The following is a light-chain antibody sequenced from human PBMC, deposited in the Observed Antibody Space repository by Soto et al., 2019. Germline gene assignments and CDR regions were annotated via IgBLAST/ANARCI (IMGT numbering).Light chain of an antibody. V-gene: IGLV3-21*02. Sequence: SYELTQPPSVSVAPGQTARITCGGSNIGRKSVHWYQQKPGQAPVVVVYDDRDRPSAIPERFSGSNSGNTATLTISRVEAGDKADYYCQLWDRNSDHVVFRGGTQLTVL. CDR3: QLWDRNSDHVV. J-gene: IGLJ2*01. CDR2: DDR. CDR1: NIGRKS.